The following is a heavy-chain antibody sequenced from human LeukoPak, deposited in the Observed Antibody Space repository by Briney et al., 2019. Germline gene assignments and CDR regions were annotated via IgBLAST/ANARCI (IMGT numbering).Heavy chain of an antibody. J-gene: IGHJ4*02. V-gene: IGHV1-2*02. D-gene: IGHD3-22*01. Sequence: ASVKVSCKAPGYTFTGYYMHWVRQAPGQGLEWMGWINPNSGGTNYAQKFQGRVTMTRDTSISTAYMELSRLRSDDTAVYYCAREGGFNYYDSSGSHYWGQGTLVTVSS. CDR1: GYTFTGYY. CDR2: INPNSGGT. CDR3: AREGGFNYYDSSGSHY.